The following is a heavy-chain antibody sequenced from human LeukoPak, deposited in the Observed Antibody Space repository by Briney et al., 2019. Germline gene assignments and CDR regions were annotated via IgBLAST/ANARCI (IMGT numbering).Heavy chain of an antibody. V-gene: IGHV1-46*01. Sequence: ASVKVSCKASGYILASYGISWVRQAPGQGLEWMGIINPSGGSTSYAQKFQGRVTMTRDTSTSTVYMELSSLRSEDTAVYYCASHSSGYLFRESGAFDIWGQGTMVTVSS. J-gene: IGHJ3*02. D-gene: IGHD3-22*01. CDR2: INPSGGST. CDR1: GYILASYG. CDR3: ASHSSGYLFRESGAFDI.